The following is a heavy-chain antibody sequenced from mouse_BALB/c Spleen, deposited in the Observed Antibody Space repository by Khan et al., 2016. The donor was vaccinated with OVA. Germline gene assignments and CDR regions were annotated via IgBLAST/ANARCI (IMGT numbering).Heavy chain of an antibody. Sequence: QVQLQQPGTELARPGASVNLSCKASGYTFTDFYINWVKQRSGQGLEWIGEISPGSGDTYYNEKFKGKATLTADKSSSTAYMQLSSLTSEASAGYFCARRNYFGYTFAYWGQGTLVTVSA. D-gene: IGHD1-2*01. CDR1: GYTFTDFY. CDR3: ARRNYFGYTFAY. CDR2: ISPGSGDT. J-gene: IGHJ3*01. V-gene: IGHV1-77*01.